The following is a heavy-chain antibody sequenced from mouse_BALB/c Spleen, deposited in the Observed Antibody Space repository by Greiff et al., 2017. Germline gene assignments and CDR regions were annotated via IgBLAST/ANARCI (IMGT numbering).Heavy chain of an antibody. J-gene: IGHJ4*01. CDR1: GFAFSSYD. CDR2: ISSGGGST. Sequence: EVHLVESGGGLVKPGGSLKLSCAASGFAFSSYDMSWVRQTPEKRLEWVAYISSGGGSTYYPDTVKGRFTISRDNAKNTLYLQMSSLKSEDTAMYYCARHGAYAMDYWGQGTSVTVSS. CDR3: ARHGAYAMDY. V-gene: IGHV5-12-1*01.